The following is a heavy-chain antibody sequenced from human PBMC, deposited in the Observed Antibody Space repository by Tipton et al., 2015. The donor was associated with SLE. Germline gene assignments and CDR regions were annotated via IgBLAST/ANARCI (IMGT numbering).Heavy chain of an antibody. V-gene: IGHV4-39*07. D-gene: IGHD6-19*01. CDR2: IYYSGST. CDR3: ARLVYSSGWTFDY. CDR1: GGSISSSSYY. Sequence: LRLSCTVSGGSISSSSYYWGWIRQPPGKGLEWIGSIYYSGSTYYNPSLKSRVTISVDTSKNQFSLKLSSVTAADTAVYYCARLVYSSGWTFDYWGQGTLVTVSS. J-gene: IGHJ4*02.